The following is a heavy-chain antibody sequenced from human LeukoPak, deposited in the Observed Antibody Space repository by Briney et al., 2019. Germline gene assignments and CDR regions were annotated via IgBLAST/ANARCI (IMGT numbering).Heavy chain of an antibody. CDR1: GFTFSSYW. J-gene: IGHJ4*02. CDR3: ARGGYYYDSSGLDY. D-gene: IGHD3-22*01. CDR2: ISYDGSNK. V-gene: IGHV3-30-3*01. Sequence: GGSLRLSCAASGFTFSSYWMNWARQAPGKGLEWVAVISYDGSNKYYADSVKGRFTISRDNSKNTLYLQMNSLRAEDTAVYYCARGGYYYDSSGLDYWGQGTLVTVSS.